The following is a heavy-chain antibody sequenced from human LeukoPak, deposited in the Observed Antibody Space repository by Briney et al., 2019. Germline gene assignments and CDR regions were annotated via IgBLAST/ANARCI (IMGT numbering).Heavy chain of an antibody. CDR2: VSAKTGHT. CDR1: GYPFASYG. CDR3: ARSRGYCSSTSCYPDYYYGMDV. Sequence: PRASVKVSCKASGYPFASYGISWVRQAPGQGLEWMGWVSAKTGHTNYAQHHRGRVTMTTDTYTTTAYLELRSLRSDDTAVYYCARSRGYCSSTSCYPDYYYGMDVWGQGTTVTVSS. J-gene: IGHJ6*02. D-gene: IGHD2-2*01. V-gene: IGHV1-18*01.